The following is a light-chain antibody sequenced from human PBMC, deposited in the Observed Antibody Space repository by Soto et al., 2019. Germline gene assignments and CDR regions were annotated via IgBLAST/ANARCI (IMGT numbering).Light chain of an antibody. CDR1: SSDIGNYNL. Sequence: QSVLTQPASVSGSPGQSITISCTGISSDIGNYNLVSWYQQHPGKAPKFLIYAVTKRPSGVSSRFSGSKSGNTASLTISGLQAEDEADYYCCSYADSSPVVFGGGTKLTVL. J-gene: IGLJ2*01. CDR3: CSYADSSPVV. V-gene: IGLV2-23*02. CDR2: AVT.